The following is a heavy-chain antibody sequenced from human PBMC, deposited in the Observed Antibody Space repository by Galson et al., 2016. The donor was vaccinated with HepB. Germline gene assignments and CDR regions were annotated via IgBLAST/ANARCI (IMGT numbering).Heavy chain of an antibody. CDR2: XXXSGGST. Sequence: ASXXTFXXXAMSWXXXAPXXXLEXVSGXXXSGGSTDYXGSVKGRFTISRDNSKNTLYLQMNSLRAEDTAVXXRTKAXGPHHPMYHYFDNWGXXTLVNVSS. CDR3: TKAXGPHHPMYHYFDN. D-gene: IGHD2-2*01. CDR1: XXTFXXXA. V-gene: IGHV3-23*01. J-gene: IGHJ4*01.